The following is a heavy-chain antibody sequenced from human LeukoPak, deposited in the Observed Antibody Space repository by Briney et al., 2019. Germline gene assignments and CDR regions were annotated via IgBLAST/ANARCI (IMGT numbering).Heavy chain of an antibody. CDR3: ARGYCSGGSCYPVWARRETFDY. CDR1: GDSISRSHYY. Sequence: PSETLSLTCSVSGDSISRSHYYWSWIRQPPGKGLEWIGEINHSGSTNYNPSLKSRVTISVDTSKNQFSLKLSSVTAADTAVYYCARGYCSGGSCYPVWARRETFDYWGQGTLVTVSS. CDR2: INHSGST. J-gene: IGHJ4*02. D-gene: IGHD2-15*01. V-gene: IGHV4-39*07.